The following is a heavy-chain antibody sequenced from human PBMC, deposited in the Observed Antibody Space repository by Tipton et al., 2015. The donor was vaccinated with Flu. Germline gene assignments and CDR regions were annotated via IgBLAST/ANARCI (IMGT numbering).Heavy chain of an antibody. CDR3: ARQFPRVATTPFNWFDP. J-gene: IGHJ5*02. V-gene: IGHV4-39*01. CDR1: GDSISDSSYY. CDR2: IYYSGRS. Sequence: LRLSCSVSGDSISDSSYYWAWIRHLPGKGLQWIGSIYYSGRSYYIPSLKSRTFISVDTSKNQFSLKVNSVTAADTAVYYCARQFPRVATTPFNWFDPWGQGMLVTVS. D-gene: IGHD1-1*01.